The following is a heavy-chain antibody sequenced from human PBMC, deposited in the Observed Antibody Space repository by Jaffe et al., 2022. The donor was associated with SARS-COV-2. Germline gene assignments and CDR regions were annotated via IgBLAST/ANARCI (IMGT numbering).Heavy chain of an antibody. CDR1: GFKFDDYS. V-gene: IGHV3-9*01. D-gene: IGHD1-1*01. CDR3: ANFVWTGV. CDR2: ISWNSADI. Sequence: EVQLVESGGGLVQPGRSLRLSCVASGFKFDDYSMHWVRQVPGKGLEWVSGISWNSADIGYADSVKGRFTISRDNAKNSLYLQMNSLRHEDTAFYYCANFVWTGVWGQGTMVTVSS. J-gene: IGHJ3*01.